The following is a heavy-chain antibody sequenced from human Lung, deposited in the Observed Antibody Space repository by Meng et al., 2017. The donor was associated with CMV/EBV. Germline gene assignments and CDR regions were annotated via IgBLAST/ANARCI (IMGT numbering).Heavy chain of an antibody. Sequence: GGSXRLXCAASGFTFSNAWMTWFRQAPGKGLEWVDRIYKMCDGGPTKYAEPVRGRFTVSRDDSRNKCYRELSSLRTDDTAVYDCTEYFSGSGDDWGRGTQVTVSS. CDR2: IYKMCDGGPT. V-gene: IGHV3-15*01. J-gene: IGHJ4*02. CDR3: TEYFSGSGDD. CDR1: GFTFSNAW. D-gene: IGHD3-10*01.